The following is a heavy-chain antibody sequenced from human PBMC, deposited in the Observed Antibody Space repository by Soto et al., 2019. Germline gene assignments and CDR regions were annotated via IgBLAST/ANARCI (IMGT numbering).Heavy chain of an antibody. J-gene: IGHJ5*02. CDR3: SGVGLSYSLGSGFDP. V-gene: IGHV3-30-3*01. D-gene: IGHD5-18*01. Sequence: VGSLRLSCAASGFRFRDFAMHWVRQAPGKGLEWVASISHDETQRYNTDSVEGRFTISRDLSKNTLFLQMNSLRPDDTAVYYCSGVGLSYSLGSGFDPWGQGTLVTVSS. CDR1: GFRFRDFA. CDR2: ISHDETQR.